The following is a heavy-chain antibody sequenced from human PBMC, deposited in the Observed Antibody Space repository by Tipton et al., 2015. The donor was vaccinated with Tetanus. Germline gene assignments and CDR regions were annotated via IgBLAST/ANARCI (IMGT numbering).Heavy chain of an antibody. CDR3: ARSHVFRLTLFGEEIPRSGRFDP. D-gene: IGHD3-3*01. Sequence: TLSLTCTVSGGSISNYYWNWIRQSPGKGLEWLGNIYYSGDTDYNPSLQSRATISLDTAKHHFSLRLNSVTAADTAVYYCARSHVFRLTLFGEEIPRSGRFDPWGQGTLVTVSS. CDR2: IYYSGDT. CDR1: GGSISNYY. V-gene: IGHV4-59*01. J-gene: IGHJ5*02.